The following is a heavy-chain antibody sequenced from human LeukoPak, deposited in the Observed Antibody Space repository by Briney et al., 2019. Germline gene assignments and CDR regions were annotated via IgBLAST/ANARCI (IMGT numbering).Heavy chain of an antibody. CDR3: ASLGSAARTYYDSGGYLNWFDP. V-gene: IGHV3-53*01. Sequence: GGSLRLSCAASGFTVISNYMSWVRQAPGKGLEWVSVIYSGGNTYYADSVKGRFTISRDNSKNTLYLQMNSLRAEDTAMYYCASLGSAARTYYDSGGYLNWFDPWGQGTLVTVSS. J-gene: IGHJ5*02. D-gene: IGHD3-22*01. CDR2: IYSGGNT. CDR1: GFTVISNY.